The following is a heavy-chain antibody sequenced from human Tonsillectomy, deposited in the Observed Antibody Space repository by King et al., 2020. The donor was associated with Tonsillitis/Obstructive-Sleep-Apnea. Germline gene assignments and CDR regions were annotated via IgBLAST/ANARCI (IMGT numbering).Heavy chain of an antibody. Sequence: QLVQSGGGLVKPGRSLRLSCTASGFTFGDYAMSWFRQAPGKGLEWVGYIRCKAFGGATEFAASVKGRFTMSRDDSNSIAYLQMNSLKTEDTAMYYCSRDPSGFHFDYWGQGTLVTVSS. CDR3: SRDPSGFHFDY. J-gene: IGHJ4*02. V-gene: IGHV3-49*05. CDR1: GFTFGDYA. CDR2: IRCKAFGGAT.